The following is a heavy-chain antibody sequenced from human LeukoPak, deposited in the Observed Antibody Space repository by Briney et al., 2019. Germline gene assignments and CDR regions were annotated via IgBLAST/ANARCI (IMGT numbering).Heavy chain of an antibody. D-gene: IGHD1-14*01. CDR1: GFTFTRYD. CDR3: VRDAEGAGISVNFWFDP. J-gene: IGHJ5*02. CDR2: MNPNNGNT. Sequence: ASVKVSCKASGFTFTRYDINWVRQASGQGLEWMGWMNPNNGNTGYAQKFQGRVTMTRDTNTSTAYMELRGLRPEDTAVYYCVRDAEGAGISVNFWFDPWGQGTLVTVSS. V-gene: IGHV1-8*01.